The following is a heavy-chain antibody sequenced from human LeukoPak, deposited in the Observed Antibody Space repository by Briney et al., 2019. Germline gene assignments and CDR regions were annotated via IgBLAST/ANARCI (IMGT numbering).Heavy chain of an antibody. CDR1: GFTFSIYA. J-gene: IGHJ4*02. CDR3: AKGGRVSSSLYYYDSSGHTDFDY. Sequence: PGGSLRLSCAASGFTFSIYAMHWVRQAPGKGLEWVSGISWNSGSIGYADSVKGRFTISRDNAKNSLYLQMNSLRAEDTALYYCAKGGRVSSSLYYYDSSGHTDFDYWGQGTLVTVSS. V-gene: IGHV3-9*01. CDR2: ISWNSGSI. D-gene: IGHD3-22*01.